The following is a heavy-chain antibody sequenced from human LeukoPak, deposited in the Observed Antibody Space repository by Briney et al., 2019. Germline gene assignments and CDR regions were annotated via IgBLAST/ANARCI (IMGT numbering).Heavy chain of an antibody. CDR3: ARVLGYYDILTGYYTVSYFDY. J-gene: IGHJ4*02. Sequence: GGPLRLSCAASGFTVSSNYMSWVRQAPGKGLEWVSVIYSGGSTYYADSVKGRFTISRDNSKNTLYLQMNSLRAEDTAVYYCARVLGYYDILTGYYTVSYFDYWGQGTLVTVSS. D-gene: IGHD3-9*01. V-gene: IGHV3-53*01. CDR1: GFTVSSNY. CDR2: IYSGGST.